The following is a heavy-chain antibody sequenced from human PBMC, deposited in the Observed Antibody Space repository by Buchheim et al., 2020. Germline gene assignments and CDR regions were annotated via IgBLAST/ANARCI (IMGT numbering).Heavy chain of an antibody. CDR2: ISYDGSNK. CDR1: GFTFSSYG. V-gene: IGHV3-30*18. J-gene: IGHJ4*02. CDR3: AKDYGYDFWSGYFDY. Sequence: QVQLVESGGGVVQPGRSLRLSCAASGFTFSSYGMHWVRQAPGKGLEWVAVISYDGSNKYYADSVKGRLTISRDNSKNTLYLQMNSLRAEDTAVYYCAKDYGYDFWSGYFDYWGQGTL. D-gene: IGHD3-3*01.